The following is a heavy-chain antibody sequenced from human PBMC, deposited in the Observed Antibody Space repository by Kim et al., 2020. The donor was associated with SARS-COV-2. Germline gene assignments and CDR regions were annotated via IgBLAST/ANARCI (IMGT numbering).Heavy chain of an antibody. D-gene: IGHD5-12*01. CDR2: ST. Sequence: STNYDRSLKSRVTISVDPSKNQVSLKLSSVTAADTAVYYCARPFSGRSDYWGQGTLVTVSS. CDR3: ARPFSGRSDY. J-gene: IGHJ4*02. V-gene: IGHV4-34*01.